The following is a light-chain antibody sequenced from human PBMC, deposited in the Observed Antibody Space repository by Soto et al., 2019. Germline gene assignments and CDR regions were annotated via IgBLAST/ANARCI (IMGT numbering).Light chain of an antibody. CDR3: QQTYTTPEIT. J-gene: IGKJ5*01. CDR1: QGISGS. Sequence: DIQMTQSPSTLSASVGDRITITCRASQGISGSLAWCQHRPGEAPKLLISAASTLQSGVPTRFSGSGSGTDFTLTISSLQPEDFATYYCQQTYTTPEITFGQGTRLEIK. V-gene: IGKV1-39*01. CDR2: AAS.